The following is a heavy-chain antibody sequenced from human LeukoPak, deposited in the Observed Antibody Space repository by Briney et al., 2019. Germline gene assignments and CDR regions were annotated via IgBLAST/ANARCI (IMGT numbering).Heavy chain of an antibody. J-gene: IGHJ1*01. V-gene: IGHV1-69*13. CDR1: GGTFSSYA. Sequence: ASVKVSCKASGGTFSSYAISWVRQAPGQGLEWMGGIIPIFGTANYAQKFQGRVTITADESTSTAYMELSSLRSEDTAVYYCARGPSEQDYVWGSYKEYFQHWGQGTLVTVSS. CDR2: IIPIFGTA. CDR3: ARGPSEQDYVWGSYKEYFQH. D-gene: IGHD3-16*01.